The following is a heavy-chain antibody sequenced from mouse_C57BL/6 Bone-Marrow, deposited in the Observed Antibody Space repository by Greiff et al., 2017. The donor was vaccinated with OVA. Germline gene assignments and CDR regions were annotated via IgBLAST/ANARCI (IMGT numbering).Heavy chain of an antibody. CDR3: TTTTVGPYFDY. V-gene: IGHV14-4*01. J-gene: IGHJ2*01. Sequence: VHVKQSGAELVRPGASVKLSCTASGFNIKDDYMHWVKQRPEQGLEWIGWIDPENGDTEYASKFQGKATITADTSSNTAYLQLSSLTSEDTAVYYCTTTTVGPYFDYWGQGTTLTVSS. D-gene: IGHD1-1*01. CDR1: GFNIKDDY. CDR2: IDPENGDT.